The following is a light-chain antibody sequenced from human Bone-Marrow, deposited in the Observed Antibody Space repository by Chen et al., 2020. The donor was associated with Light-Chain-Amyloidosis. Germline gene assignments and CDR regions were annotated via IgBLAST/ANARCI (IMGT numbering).Light chain of an antibody. V-gene: IGKV1-5*03. CDR1: QSIGSS. CDR2: TAS. Sequence: DIQMTQSPSTLSASIGDRVTITCRASQSIGSSLAWYQQKPGKAPKVLIYTASILDTGAPSRFSGSGSGTDFTLAISSLEPEDFAVYYCQQRSDWPPKFGQGTKLEIK. CDR3: QQRSDWPPK. J-gene: IGKJ1*01.